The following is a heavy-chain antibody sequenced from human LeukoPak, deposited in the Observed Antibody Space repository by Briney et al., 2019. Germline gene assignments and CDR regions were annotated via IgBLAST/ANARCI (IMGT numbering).Heavy chain of an antibody. V-gene: IGHV4-31*03. Sequence: PSETLSLTCTVSGGSISSGGYYWSWIRQHPGKGLEWIGYIYYSGSTYYNPSLKSRVTISVDTSKNQFSLKLSSVTAADTAVYYCATSTIDYYDSSGYFSYWGQGTLVTVSS. CDR1: GGSISSGGYY. D-gene: IGHD3-22*01. J-gene: IGHJ4*02. CDR3: ATSTIDYYDSSGYFSY. CDR2: IYYSGST.